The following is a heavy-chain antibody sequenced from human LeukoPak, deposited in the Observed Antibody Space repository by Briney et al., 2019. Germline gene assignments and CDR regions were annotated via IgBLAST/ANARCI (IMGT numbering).Heavy chain of an antibody. J-gene: IGHJ3*02. Sequence: TLSLTCTVSGGSISSGSYYWSWIRQPAGKGLEWIGRIYTSGSTNYNPSLKSRVTISVDTSKNQFSLKLSSVTAADTAVYYSARGADVTYYYDSSGYRPTDAFDIWGQGTMVTVSS. D-gene: IGHD3-22*01. V-gene: IGHV4-61*02. CDR3: ARGADVTYYYDSSGYRPTDAFDI. CDR2: IYTSGST. CDR1: GGSISSGSYY.